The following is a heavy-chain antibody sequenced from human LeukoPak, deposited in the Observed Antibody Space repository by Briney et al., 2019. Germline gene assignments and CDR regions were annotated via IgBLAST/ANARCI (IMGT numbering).Heavy chain of an antibody. V-gene: IGHV4-59*08. J-gene: IGHJ3*02. Sequence: SETLSLTCNVSGGSISSYYWSWIRQPPGKGLEWIGYIYYSGSTYYNPSLKSRVTISVDTSKNQFSLKLSSVTAADTAVYYCARVVDSRVSYCGGDCYSGAFDIWGQGTMVTVSS. CDR3: ARVVDSRVSYCGGDCYSGAFDI. CDR2: IYYSGST. D-gene: IGHD2-21*02. CDR1: GGSISSYY.